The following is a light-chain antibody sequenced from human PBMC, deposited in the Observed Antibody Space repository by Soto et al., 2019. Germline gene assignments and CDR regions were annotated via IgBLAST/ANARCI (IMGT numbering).Light chain of an antibody. J-gene: IGLJ1*01. V-gene: IGLV1-51*02. CDR3: GTWDSSLSVLYV. CDR1: SSNIGNNY. CDR2: ENN. Sequence: QSVLTQPPSGSAAPGQKVTISCSGSSSNIGNNYVSWYRQLPGTAPKLLIYENNKRPSGIPDRFSGSKSGTSATLGITGLQTGDEADYYCGTWDSSLSVLYVFGTGTKVTV.